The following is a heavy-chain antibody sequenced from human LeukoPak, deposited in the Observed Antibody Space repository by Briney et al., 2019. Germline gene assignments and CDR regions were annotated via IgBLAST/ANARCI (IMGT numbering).Heavy chain of an antibody. CDR3: ARQPGYCSSTSCFPEGLFDY. D-gene: IGHD2-2*01. CDR1: GGSISSGSYY. V-gene: IGHV4-61*02. Sequence: KALETLSLTCTVSGGSISSGSYYWSWIRQPAGKGLEWIGRIYTSGSTNYNPSLKSRVTISVDTSKNQFSLKLSSVTAADTAVYYCARQPGYCSSTSCFPEGLFDYWGQGTLVTVSS. CDR2: IYTSGST. J-gene: IGHJ4*02.